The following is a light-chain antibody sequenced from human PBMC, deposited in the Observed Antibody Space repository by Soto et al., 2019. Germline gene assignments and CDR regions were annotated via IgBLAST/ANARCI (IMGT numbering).Light chain of an antibody. CDR2: EVN. J-gene: IGLJ3*02. CDR3: SSYSSSSTLWV. V-gene: IGLV2-14*01. CDR1: SSDVGGYNY. Sequence: QPVLTQPASVSGSPGQSITISCTGSSSDVGGYNYVSWYQQHPGKAPQLMIFEVNKRPSGVSNRFSGFKSDNTASLTISGLEAEDEADYYCSSYSSSSTLWVFGGGSKLTVL.